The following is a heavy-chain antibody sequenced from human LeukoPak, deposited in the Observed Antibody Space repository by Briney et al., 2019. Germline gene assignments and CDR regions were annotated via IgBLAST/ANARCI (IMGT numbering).Heavy chain of an antibody. Sequence: PSETLSLTCTVSGGTITYYYWSWIRLPPGKGLEWIGYVYYSGSTNYNPSLKSRVTISVDTSKNQFSLKVNSVTAADTAVYYCARVWGSGTSSDVLDYWGQGTLVTASS. CDR1: GGTITYYY. J-gene: IGHJ4*02. D-gene: IGHD3-10*01. V-gene: IGHV4-59*01. CDR2: VYYSGST. CDR3: ARVWGSGTSSDVLDY.